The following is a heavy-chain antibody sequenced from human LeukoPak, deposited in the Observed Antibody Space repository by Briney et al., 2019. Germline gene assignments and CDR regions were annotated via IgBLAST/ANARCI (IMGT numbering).Heavy chain of an antibody. CDR1: GFTVSSNY. V-gene: IGHV3-53*01. D-gene: IGHD4-17*01. Sequence: GGSLRLSCAASGFTVSSNYMSWVRQAPGKGLAWVSVIYSGGSTYYADSVKGRFTISRDNSKNTLYLQMNSLRAEDTAVYYCARAHRGTTGAFDIWGQGTMVTVSS. CDR3: ARAHRGTTGAFDI. J-gene: IGHJ3*02. CDR2: IYSGGST.